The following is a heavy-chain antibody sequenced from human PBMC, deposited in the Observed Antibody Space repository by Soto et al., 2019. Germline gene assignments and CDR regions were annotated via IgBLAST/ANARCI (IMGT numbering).Heavy chain of an antibody. Sequence: ASVKVSCMASGYSFSRYSFTWVRQAPGRGLEWMGWTSGYNGNTNYAKKFQGRVTMTRDTSTSTAYMELSSLRSDDTAVYYCAKDRGVYCGGGICPSYFDVWGQGTTVTVSS. D-gene: IGHD2-15*01. J-gene: IGHJ4*02. CDR1: GYSFSRYS. V-gene: IGHV1-18*01. CDR3: AKDRGVYCGGGICPSYFDV. CDR2: TSGYNGNT.